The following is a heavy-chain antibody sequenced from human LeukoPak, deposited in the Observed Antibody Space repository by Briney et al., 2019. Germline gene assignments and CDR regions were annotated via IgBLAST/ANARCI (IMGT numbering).Heavy chain of an antibody. Sequence: GRSLRLSCAASGFTFSSYGMHWVRQAPGKGLEWVAVIWYDGGNKYYADSVKGRFTISRDNSKNRVYLQMNSLKTEDTAVYYCAREGSGYSYFYYMDVWGKGTTVTVSS. CDR3: AREGSGYSYFYYMDV. J-gene: IGHJ6*03. CDR1: GFTFSSYG. D-gene: IGHD3-3*01. CDR2: IWYDGGNK. V-gene: IGHV3-33*01.